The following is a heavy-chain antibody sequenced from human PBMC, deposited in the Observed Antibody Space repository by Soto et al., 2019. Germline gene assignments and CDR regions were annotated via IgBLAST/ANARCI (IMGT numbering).Heavy chain of an antibody. CDR2: INPNSGGT. CDR3: ARTYYYDSSGYYLWDY. CDR1: GYTFTGYY. J-gene: IGHJ4*02. V-gene: IGHV1-2*02. Sequence: QVQLVQSGAEVKKPGASVKVSCKASGYTFTGYYMHWVRQAPGQGLEWMGWINPNSGGTNYAQKFQGRVTMTRDTSISTAYMELGRLRSDDTAVYYCARTYYYDSSGYYLWDYWGQGTLVTVSS. D-gene: IGHD3-22*01.